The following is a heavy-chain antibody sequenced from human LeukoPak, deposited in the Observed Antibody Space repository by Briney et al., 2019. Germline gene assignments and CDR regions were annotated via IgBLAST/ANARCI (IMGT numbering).Heavy chain of an antibody. J-gene: IGHJ4*02. Sequence: SGGSLRLSCSASGFTFSSYAMHWVRQAPGKGLEYVSAISGNGGNTYYADSVKGRFTISRDNAKNSLYLQMNSLRDEDTAVYYCARTKTIDYWGQGTLVTVSS. D-gene: IGHD1/OR15-1a*01. CDR2: ISGNGGNT. CDR1: GFTFSSYA. CDR3: ARTKTIDY. V-gene: IGHV3-64*04.